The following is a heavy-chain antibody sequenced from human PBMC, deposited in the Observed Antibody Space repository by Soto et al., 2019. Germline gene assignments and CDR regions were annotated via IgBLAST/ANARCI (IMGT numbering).Heavy chain of an antibody. J-gene: IGHJ5*02. V-gene: IGHV4-31*03. CDR1: GGSISSGSYY. CDR3: ARGEGSGQRGWFDP. CDR2: IYYSGST. Sequence: TPSLTCTVPGGSISSGSYYSSWIRQQPGKGLEWIGYIYYSGSTYNNPSLKSRVTISVDTSKNQFSLNLSSVTAADTAVYHCARGEGSGQRGWFDPWGQGTLV. D-gene: IGHD3-10*01.